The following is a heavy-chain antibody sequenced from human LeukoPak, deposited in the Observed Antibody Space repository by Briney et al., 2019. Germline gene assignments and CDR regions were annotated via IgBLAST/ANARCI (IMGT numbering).Heavy chain of an antibody. CDR1: GFTFSSYW. CDR2: IKQDGFEK. V-gene: IGHV3-7*01. CDR3: ATLGDYYMDV. Sequence: GGSLRLSCAASGFTFSSYWMTWVRQAPGKGLEWVANIKQDGFEKYYVDSVKGRFTISRDNAKDSLYVQMNSLRAEDTAVYYCATLGDYYMDVWGKGTTVTVSS. J-gene: IGHJ6*03.